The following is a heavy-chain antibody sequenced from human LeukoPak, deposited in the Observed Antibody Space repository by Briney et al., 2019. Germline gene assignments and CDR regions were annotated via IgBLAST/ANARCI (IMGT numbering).Heavy chain of an antibody. V-gene: IGHV4-4*02. CDR1: GGSISSTNW. CDR3: VRAGYGGNSADY. J-gene: IGHJ4*02. CDR2: IHHSGST. D-gene: IGHD4-23*01. Sequence: SGTLSLTCAVSGGSISSTNWWSWVRQPPGKGLEWIGEIHHSGSTNYNPSLKRRVTTPVDKSKNQFSLKLSSVTAADTAVYYCVRAGYGGNSADYWGQGTLVTVSS.